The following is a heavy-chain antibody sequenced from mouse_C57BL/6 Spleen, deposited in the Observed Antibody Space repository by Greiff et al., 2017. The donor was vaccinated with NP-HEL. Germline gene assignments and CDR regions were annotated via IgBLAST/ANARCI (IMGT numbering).Heavy chain of an antibody. CDR3: ARGWFTD. CDR2: ISSGSSTI. V-gene: IGHV5-17*01. CDR1: GFTFSDYG. J-gene: IGHJ2*01. D-gene: IGHD2-3*01. Sequence: EVKLVESGGGLVKPGGSLKLSCAASGFTFSDYGMHWVRQAPEKGLEWVAYISSGSSTIYYADTVKGRITISRDNAKNTLFLQMTRLRSEDTAMYYCARGWFTDWGQGTTLTVSS.